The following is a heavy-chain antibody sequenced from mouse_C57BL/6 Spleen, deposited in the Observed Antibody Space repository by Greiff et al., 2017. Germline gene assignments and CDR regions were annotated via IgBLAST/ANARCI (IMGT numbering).Heavy chain of an antibody. Sequence: DVQLQESVAELVRPGASVKLSCTASGFNIKNTYMHWVKQRPEQGLEWIGRIDPANGNTKYAPKFQGKATITADTSSNTAYLQLSSLTSEDTAIYYCARTSYGSSYVGAMDYWGQGTSVTVSS. V-gene: IGHV14-3*01. CDR2: IDPANGNT. CDR1: GFNIKNTY. J-gene: IGHJ4*01. D-gene: IGHD1-1*01. CDR3: ARTSYGSSYVGAMDY.